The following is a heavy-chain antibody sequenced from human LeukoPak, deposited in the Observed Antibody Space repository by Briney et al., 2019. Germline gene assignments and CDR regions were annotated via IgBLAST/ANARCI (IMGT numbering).Heavy chain of an antibody. CDR2: INPSGGST. CDR1: GYTFTSYY. Sequence: GASVKVSCKASGYTFTSYYMHWVRQAPGQGLEWMGIINPSGGSTSYAQKFQGRVTMTRDTSTGTVYMELSSLRSEDTAVYYCAREKGSLIAVAGLAFDYWGQGTLVTVSS. D-gene: IGHD6-19*01. V-gene: IGHV1-46*01. CDR3: AREKGSLIAVAGLAFDY. J-gene: IGHJ4*02.